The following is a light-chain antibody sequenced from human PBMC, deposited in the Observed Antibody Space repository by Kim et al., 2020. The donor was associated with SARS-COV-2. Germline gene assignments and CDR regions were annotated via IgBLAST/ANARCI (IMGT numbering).Light chain of an antibody. CDR2: TNH. Sequence: QRVSISCSGSTSNIETNTVNWYQQLPGAAPKLLIHTNHQRPSGVPDRFSGSRFGTSASLTISGLQSEDEADYFCAAWDDSPDGYVVFGGGTQLTVL. CDR3: AAWDDSPDGYVV. CDR1: TSNIETNT. V-gene: IGLV1-44*01. J-gene: IGLJ2*01.